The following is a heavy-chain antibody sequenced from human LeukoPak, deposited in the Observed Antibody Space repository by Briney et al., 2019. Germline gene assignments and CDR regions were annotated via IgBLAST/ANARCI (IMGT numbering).Heavy chain of an antibody. CDR3: ARNNGMDV. CDR1: GFTFSNYW. CDR2: VNRDGSET. J-gene: IGHJ6*04. Sequence: PGGSLRLSCVGSGFTFSNYWMTWVRQAPGRGPEWVANVNRDGSETYYLDSVRGRFTISKDNAKNSLYLQMNSLRAEDTALYHCARNNGMDVWGKGTTVIVSS. V-gene: IGHV3-7*03.